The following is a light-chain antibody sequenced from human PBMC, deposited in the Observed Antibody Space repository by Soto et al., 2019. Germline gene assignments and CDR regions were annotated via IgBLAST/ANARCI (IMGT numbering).Light chain of an antibody. CDR3: QQYHDYPLT. V-gene: IGKV1-5*03. CDR1: QSINIW. CDR2: AAS. J-gene: IGKJ1*01. Sequence: DIQMTQSPSTLSASVGDRVTITCRASQSINIWLAWYQQRPGKAPNLLIYAASSLQSGVPSRFSGSGSGTEFTLTISSLQPDDFATYYCQQYHDYPLTFGQGTKV.